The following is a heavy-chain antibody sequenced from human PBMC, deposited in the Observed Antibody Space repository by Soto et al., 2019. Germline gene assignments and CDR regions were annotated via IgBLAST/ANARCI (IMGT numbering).Heavy chain of an antibody. V-gene: IGHV3-30*18. CDR3: AKEVRNWNYYYYGMDV. CDR1: GFTFSSYG. J-gene: IGHJ6*02. D-gene: IGHD1-1*01. Sequence: RLSCAASGFTFSSYGMHWVRQAPGKGLEWVAVISYDGSNKYYADSVKGRFTISRDNSKNTLYLQMNSLRAEDTAVYYCAKEVRNWNYYYYGMDVWGQGTTVTVSS. CDR2: ISYDGSNK.